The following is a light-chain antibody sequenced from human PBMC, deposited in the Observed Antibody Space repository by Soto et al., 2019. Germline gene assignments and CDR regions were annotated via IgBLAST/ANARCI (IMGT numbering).Light chain of an antibody. J-gene: IGLJ1*01. Sequence: QSVLTPPASVSRSPGQSITIFCTGTSSDVGNYKYVSWYQQHPGKAPKLMIYEVSNRPSGVSNRFSGSKSGNTASLTISGLQAEDDTDYYCLSYTHSGPSVCGTEIKFAGL. CDR3: LSYTHSGPSV. CDR1: SSDVGNYKY. V-gene: IGLV2-14*01. CDR2: EVS.